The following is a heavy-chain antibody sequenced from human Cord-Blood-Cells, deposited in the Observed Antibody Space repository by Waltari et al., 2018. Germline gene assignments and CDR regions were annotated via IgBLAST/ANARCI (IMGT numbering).Heavy chain of an antibody. J-gene: IGHJ4*02. CDR2: KKEGGSEK. CDR3: ARITGTTGIYFDY. V-gene: IGHV3-7*01. Sequence: EVQLVESGGGLVQPGGSLRLSCAASGFTFSSYWMSWVRQAPGKGVEWVANKKEGGSEKDYVDSVKGRFTISRDNAKNSLYLQMNSLRAEDTAVYYCARITGTTGIYFDYWGQGTLVTVSS. D-gene: IGHD1-7*01. CDR1: GFTFSSYW.